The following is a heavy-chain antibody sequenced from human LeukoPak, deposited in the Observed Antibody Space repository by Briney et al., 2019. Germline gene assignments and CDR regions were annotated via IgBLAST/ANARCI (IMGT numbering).Heavy chain of an antibody. CDR1: GGSFSGYY. Sequence: SETLSLTCAVYGGSFSGYYWSWIRQPPGKGLEWIGEINHSGSTNYNPSLKSRVTISVDTSKNQFSLKLSSVTAADTAVYYCARRGGYTYYYGSGSLRGWFDPWGQGTLVTVSS. D-gene: IGHD3-10*01. CDR3: ARRGGYTYYYGSGSLRGWFDP. V-gene: IGHV4-34*01. J-gene: IGHJ5*02. CDR2: INHSGST.